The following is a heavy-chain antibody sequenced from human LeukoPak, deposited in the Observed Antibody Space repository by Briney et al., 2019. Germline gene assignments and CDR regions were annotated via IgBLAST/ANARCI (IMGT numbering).Heavy chain of an antibody. CDR2: ISSSRNYI. CDR1: GFTFSSYN. Sequence: GGPLRLSCAASGFTFSSYNMNWVRQAPGKGLEWVAPISSSRNYIYYADSVKGRFPISRDNAKNSLYLQMNSLRAEDTAVYYCARGNGVRGMDVWGKGTTVTVSS. V-gene: IGHV3-21*01. CDR3: ARGNGVRGMDV. J-gene: IGHJ6*03. D-gene: IGHD3-10*01.